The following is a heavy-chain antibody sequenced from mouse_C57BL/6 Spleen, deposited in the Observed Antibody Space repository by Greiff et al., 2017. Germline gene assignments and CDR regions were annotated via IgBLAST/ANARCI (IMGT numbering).Heavy chain of an antibody. V-gene: IGHV1-55*01. CDR3: AREGFYGNYYYYAMDY. J-gene: IGHJ4*01. Sequence: VKLVQSGAELVKPGASVKMSCKASGYTFTSYWITWVKQRPGQGLEWIGDIYPGSGSTNYNEKFKSKATLTVDTSSSTAYMQLSSLTSEDSAVYYCAREGFYGNYYYYAMDYWGQGTSVTVSS. CDR1: GYTFTSYW. CDR2: IYPGSGST. D-gene: IGHD2-1*01.